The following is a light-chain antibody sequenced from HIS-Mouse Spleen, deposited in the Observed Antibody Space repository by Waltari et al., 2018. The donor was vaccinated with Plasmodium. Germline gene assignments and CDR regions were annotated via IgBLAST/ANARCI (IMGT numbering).Light chain of an antibody. CDR3: AAWDDSLNGVV. Sequence: QSVLTPPPSASASHRHRATIPCSCTIPIPRCIPLTRYQQLPGTAPKLLINNNNRGPSGVPDRFSGSKSGTSASLAISGLQSEDEADYYCAAWDDSLNGVVFAGGTKLTGL. CDR2: NNN. J-gene: IGLJ2*01. V-gene: IGLV1-44*01. CDR1: IPIPRCIP.